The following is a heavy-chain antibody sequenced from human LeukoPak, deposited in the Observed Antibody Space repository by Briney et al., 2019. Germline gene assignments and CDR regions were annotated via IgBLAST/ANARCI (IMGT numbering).Heavy chain of an antibody. J-gene: IGHJ6*02. D-gene: IGHD2-15*01. CDR2: IWYDGSNK. CDR3: ARDGEYCSGGNCYPPTYYYGMDV. Sequence: AGSLRLSCAASGFSFSNYDMHWVRQAPGKGLEWEAVIWYDGSNKYYADSVKGRFTISRDNSKNTVYLQMNSLRAEDTAVYYCARDGEYCSGGNCYPPTYYYGMDVWGQGTTVTVSS. CDR1: GFSFSNYD. V-gene: IGHV3-33*01.